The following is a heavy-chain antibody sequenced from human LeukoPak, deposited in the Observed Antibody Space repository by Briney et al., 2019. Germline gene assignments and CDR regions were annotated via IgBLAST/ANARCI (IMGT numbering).Heavy chain of an antibody. CDR1: GFTFSSYA. CDR3: AKDPDIVVVPAAMVPS. CDR2: ISYDGSNK. J-gene: IGHJ5*02. V-gene: IGHV3-30-3*01. Sequence: GRSLRLSCAASGFTFSSYAMHWVRQAPGKGLEWVAVISYDGSNKYYADSVKGRFTISRDNSKNTLYLQMNSLRAEDTAVYYCAKDPDIVVVPAAMVPSWGQGTLVTVSS. D-gene: IGHD2-2*01.